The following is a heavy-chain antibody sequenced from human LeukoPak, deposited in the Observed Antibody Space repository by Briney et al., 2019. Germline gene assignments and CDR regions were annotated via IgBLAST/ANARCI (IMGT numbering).Heavy chain of an antibody. CDR2: IYYSGST. CDR3: ARFLGTGPKDVDWFDP. Sequence: PSETLSLTCTVSGGSISSYYWSWIRQPPGKGLEWIGYIYYSGSTNYNPSLKSRVTISVDTSKNQFSLKLSSVTAADTAVYYCARFLGTGPKDVDWFDPWGQGTLVTVSS. J-gene: IGHJ5*02. V-gene: IGHV4-59*01. D-gene: IGHD7-27*01. CDR1: GGSISSYY.